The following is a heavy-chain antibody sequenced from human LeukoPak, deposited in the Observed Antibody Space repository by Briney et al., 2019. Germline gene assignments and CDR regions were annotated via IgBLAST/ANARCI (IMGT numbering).Heavy chain of an antibody. D-gene: IGHD3-10*01. J-gene: IGHJ4*02. CDR3: ARFTMVRGVSYFDY. Sequence: SGPALVKPTQTLTLTCTFSGFSLTTSGMCVSWIRQPPGKALESLARIDWDDDKYYNTSLKTRPTISKDTSKNQVVLTMTNMDPVDTATYYCARFTMVRGVSYFDYWGQGTLVTVSS. CDR2: IDWDDDK. V-gene: IGHV2-70*11. CDR1: GFSLTTSGMC.